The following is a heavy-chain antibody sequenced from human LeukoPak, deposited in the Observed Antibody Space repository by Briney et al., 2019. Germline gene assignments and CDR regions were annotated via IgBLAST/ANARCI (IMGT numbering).Heavy chain of an antibody. CDR2: IKKDGSEK. Sequence: GGSLRLSCAASGFTFSSYWMCWVRQAPGKGLEWVANIKKDGSEKYYVDSVKGRFTISRDNAKNSLYLQMNSLRAEDTAVYYCPRGKVRGVIIQALPHWGQGTLVTVSS. J-gene: IGHJ4*02. V-gene: IGHV3-7*01. CDR1: GFTFSSYW. D-gene: IGHD3-10*01. CDR3: PRGKVRGVIIQALPH.